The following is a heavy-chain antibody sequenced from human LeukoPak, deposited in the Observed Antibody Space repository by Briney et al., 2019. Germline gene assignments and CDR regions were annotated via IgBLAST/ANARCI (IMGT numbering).Heavy chain of an antibody. CDR3: ARDLGVKDTFFSYYYYGMDV. CDR1: GYTFTSYG. D-gene: IGHD2-15*01. Sequence: GASVKVSCKASGYTFTSYGISWVRQAPGQGLEWMGWISAYNGNTNYAQKLQGRVTMTTDTSTSTAYMELRSLRFDDTAVYYCARDLGVKDTFFSYYYYGMDVWGQGTTVTVSS. J-gene: IGHJ6*02. CDR2: ISAYNGNT. V-gene: IGHV1-18*01.